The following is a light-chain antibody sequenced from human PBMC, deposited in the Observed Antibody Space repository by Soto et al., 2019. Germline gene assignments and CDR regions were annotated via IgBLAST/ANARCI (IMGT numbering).Light chain of an antibody. CDR1: QSVSTRY. Sequence: ESMLTQSPGTLSLSPGERATLSCRASQSVSTRYLAWYQQKPGQAPRLLIYGASIRATGIPDRFSGSGSGTDVTLTISRLEPEDFAVYYCHQFGSSPPAFTFGQGNKLEI. CDR2: GAS. CDR3: HQFGSSPPAFT. J-gene: IGKJ2*01. V-gene: IGKV3-20*01.